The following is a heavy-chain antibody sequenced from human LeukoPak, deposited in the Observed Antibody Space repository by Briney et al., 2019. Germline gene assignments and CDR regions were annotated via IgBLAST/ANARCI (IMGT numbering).Heavy chain of an antibody. CDR1: GFTVYRNY. D-gene: IGHD5-24*01. Sequence: GGSLRLSCAASGFTVYRNYMSWARQAPGKELEWLAVISYDGRITYYADSVKGRFTISGDNSNNTLHLQMNSLRAEDTALYYCAREDNPLWFDPWGQGTLVIVSS. CDR2: ISYDGRIT. J-gene: IGHJ5*02. CDR3: AREDNPLWFDP. V-gene: IGHV3-30*03.